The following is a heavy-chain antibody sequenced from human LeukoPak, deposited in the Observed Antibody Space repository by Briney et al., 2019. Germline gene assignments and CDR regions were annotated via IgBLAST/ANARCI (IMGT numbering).Heavy chain of an antibody. V-gene: IGHV4-4*07. J-gene: IGHJ4*02. CDR2: IYSSGGT. D-gene: IGHD5-18*01. CDR1: GGSICSCY. Sequence: PSQTLSLTCTVSGGSICSCYWSWIRQPAEKGLEWIGRIYSSGGTDYNPSLKSRVTMSVDTSKNQFSLKLTSVTAADTAVYYCARLTLASGYPYYFDYWGQGTLVTVSS. CDR3: ARLTLASGYPYYFDY.